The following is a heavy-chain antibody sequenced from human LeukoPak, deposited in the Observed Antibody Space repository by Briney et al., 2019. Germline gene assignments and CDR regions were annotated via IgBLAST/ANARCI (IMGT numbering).Heavy chain of an antibody. CDR2: IYPGDSDT. D-gene: IGHD6-13*01. CDR1: GYSFTNYW. Sequence: GESLKISCKGSGYSFTNYWIGWVRQMPGKGLGWMGIIYPGDSDTRYSPSLQGQVTISADKSISTAYLQWSSLKASDTAMYYCARPASGSSENYWGQGTLVTVSS. J-gene: IGHJ4*02. CDR3: ARPASGSSENY. V-gene: IGHV5-51*01.